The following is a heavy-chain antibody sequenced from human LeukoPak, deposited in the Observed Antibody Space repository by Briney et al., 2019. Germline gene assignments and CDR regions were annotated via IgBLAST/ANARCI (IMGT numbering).Heavy chain of an antibody. CDR1: GGSISSYY. D-gene: IGHD6-19*01. J-gene: IGHJ4*02. CDR2: IYYSGST. Sequence: SETLSLTCTVSGGSISSYYWSWIRQPPGKGLEWIGYIYYSGSTNYNPSLKSRVTISVDTSKNQFSLKLSSVTAADTAVYYCARGCSSGWLGYWGQGTLVTVSS. V-gene: IGHV4-59*01. CDR3: ARGCSSGWLGY.